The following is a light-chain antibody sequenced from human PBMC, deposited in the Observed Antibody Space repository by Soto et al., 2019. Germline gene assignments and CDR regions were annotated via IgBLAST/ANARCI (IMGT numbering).Light chain of an antibody. Sequence: NVLTQSPGTLSLSPMQIATLSFMASPSLSGNYLAWYQQKPGQAPRLLIYGASSRATGIPDRFSGSGSGTDFTLTISRLEPEDFAVYYCQHYGNSPPSVTFGPGTKVDIK. CDR3: QHYGNSPPSVT. CDR1: PSLSGNY. J-gene: IGKJ3*01. CDR2: GAS. V-gene: IGKV3-20*01.